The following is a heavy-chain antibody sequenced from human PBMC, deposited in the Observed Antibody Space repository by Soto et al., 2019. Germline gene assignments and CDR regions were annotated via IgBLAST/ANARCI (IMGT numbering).Heavy chain of an antibody. Sequence: QVQLVESGGGVVQPGRSLRLSCAASGFTFSSYGMHWVRQAPGKGLEWVAVIWYDGSNKYYADSVKGRFTISRDNSKNTLYLQMNSLRAEDTAVYYCARDIWSEYYFDYWGQGTLVTVSS. CDR3: ARDIWSEYYFDY. J-gene: IGHJ4*02. CDR1: GFTFSSYG. D-gene: IGHD3-10*01. V-gene: IGHV3-30*19. CDR2: IWYDGSNK.